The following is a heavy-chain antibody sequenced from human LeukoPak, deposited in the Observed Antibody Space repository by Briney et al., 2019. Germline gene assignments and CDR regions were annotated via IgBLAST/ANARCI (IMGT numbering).Heavy chain of an antibody. V-gene: IGHV1-69*13. CDR3: ARVFKQWAAALPRASGAFDI. J-gene: IGHJ3*02. Sequence: ASVKVSCKASGGTFSSYAISWVRQAPGQGLEWMGGIIPIFGTTNYAQKFQGRVTITADESTSTAYMELSSLRSEDTAVYYCARVFKQWAAALPRASGAFDIWGQGTMVTVSS. CDR2: IIPIFGTT. CDR1: GGTFSSYA. D-gene: IGHD6-19*01.